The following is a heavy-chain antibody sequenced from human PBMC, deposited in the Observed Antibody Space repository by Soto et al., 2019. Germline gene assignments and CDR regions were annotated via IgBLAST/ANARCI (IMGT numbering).Heavy chain of an antibody. D-gene: IGHD3-22*01. J-gene: IGHJ6*02. CDR1: GYTFTSYA. CDR2: INTNTGNP. CDR3: ARYYYDSSDNYYYYYGMDV. V-gene: IGHV7-4-1*01. Sequence: ASVKVSCKASGYTFTSYAMNWVRQAPGQGLEWMGWINTNTGNPTYAQGFTGRFVFSLDTSVSTAYLQICSLKAEDTAVYYCARYYYDSSDNYYYYYGMDVWGQGTTVTSP.